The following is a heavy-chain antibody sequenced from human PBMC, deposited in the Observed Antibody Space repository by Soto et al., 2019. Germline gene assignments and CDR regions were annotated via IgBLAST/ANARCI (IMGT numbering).Heavy chain of an antibody. Sequence: PGGSLRLSCAASGFTFTNAWMSWVRQAPGKGLEWVSSISSGSDYIYYADSLKGRFTISRDNAKNSLYLQMSSLRAEDTAVYYCGRDCSVTTCPSGLSTYYFGMDVWGQGTTVTVSS. D-gene: IGHD2-2*01. V-gene: IGHV3-21*01. CDR2: ISSGSDYI. J-gene: IGHJ6*02. CDR3: GRDCSVTTCPSGLSTYYFGMDV. CDR1: GFTFTNAW.